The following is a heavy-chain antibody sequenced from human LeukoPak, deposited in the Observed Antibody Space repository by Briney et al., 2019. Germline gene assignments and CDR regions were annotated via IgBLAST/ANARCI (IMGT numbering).Heavy chain of an antibody. Sequence: PGGSLRLSCTASGFTFSDYYMAWFRQAPGEGLDWVAFISSTGRTIKYADSLRGRFTISRDNAKNSLYLQMQSLRAEDTAVYYCSRAPMIREGGDPWGQGTLVIVSS. CDR2: ISSTGRTI. CDR3: SRAPMIREGGDP. CDR1: GFTFSDYY. V-gene: IGHV3-11*01. J-gene: IGHJ5*02. D-gene: IGHD3-10*01.